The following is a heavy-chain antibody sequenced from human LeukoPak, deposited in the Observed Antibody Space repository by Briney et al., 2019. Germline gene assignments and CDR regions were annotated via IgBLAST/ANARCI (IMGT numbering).Heavy chain of an antibody. CDR3: ARGWNYAFDS. V-gene: IGHV4-34*01. D-gene: IGHD1-7*01. CDR1: GGSFSGYY. Sequence: SETLSLTCAVYGGSFSGYYWSWIRQPPGKGLEWIGEINHSGSTNYNPSLKSRVTISVDTSKNQFSLKLSSVTAADTAVYYCARGWNYAFDSWGQGILVTVSS. CDR2: INHSGST. J-gene: IGHJ4*02.